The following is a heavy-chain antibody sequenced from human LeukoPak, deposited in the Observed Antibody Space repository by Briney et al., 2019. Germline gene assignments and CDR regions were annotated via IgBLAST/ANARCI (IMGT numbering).Heavy chain of an antibody. V-gene: IGHV3-30*04. CDR1: GFIFSSYA. Sequence: GGSLRLSCAASGFIFSSYAMHWVRQAPGKGLEWVAVISYDGSNKYYADSVKGRFTISRDNSKNTLYLQMNSLRAEDTAVYYCARVGLTVTTFYYMDVCGKGTTVTVSS. CDR2: ISYDGSNK. D-gene: IGHD4-17*01. CDR3: ARVGLTVTTFYYMDV. J-gene: IGHJ6*03.